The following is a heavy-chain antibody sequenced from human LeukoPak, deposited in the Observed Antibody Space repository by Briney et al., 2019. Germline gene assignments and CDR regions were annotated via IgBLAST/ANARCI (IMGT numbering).Heavy chain of an antibody. D-gene: IGHD3-22*01. Sequence: GGSLRLSCAASGFTFSSYSMNWVRQAPGKGLEWVSSISSSSSYIYYADSVKGRFTISRDNAKNSLYLQMNSLRAEDTAVYYCATEILYYYDSSGYYVDYFGYWGQGTLVTVSS. CDR1: GFTFSSYS. J-gene: IGHJ4*02. V-gene: IGHV3-21*01. CDR2: ISSSSSYI. CDR3: ATEILYYYDSSGYYVDYFGY.